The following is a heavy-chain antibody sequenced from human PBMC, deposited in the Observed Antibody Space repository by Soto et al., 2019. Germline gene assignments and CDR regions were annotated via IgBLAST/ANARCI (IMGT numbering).Heavy chain of an antibody. CDR1: GFSLSTSGMC. D-gene: IGHD2-8*01. Sequence: SGPTLVNPTQSLTLTCTFSGFSLSTSGMCVSWIRQPPGKALEWLARIDWDDDKYYSTSLKTRLTISKDTSKNQVVLTMTNMDPVDTATYYCARISSGATYRTNGVCHNYYYYMDVWGKGTTVTVSS. CDR2: IDWDDDK. V-gene: IGHV2-70*11. J-gene: IGHJ6*03. CDR3: ARISSGATYRTNGVCHNYYYYMDV.